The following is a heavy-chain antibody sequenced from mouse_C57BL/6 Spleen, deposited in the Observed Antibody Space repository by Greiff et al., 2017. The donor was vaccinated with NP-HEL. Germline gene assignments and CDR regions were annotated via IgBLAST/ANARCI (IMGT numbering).Heavy chain of an antibody. CDR2: IDPEDGET. J-gene: IGHJ3*01. CDR3: ARKGYYYASFAY. D-gene: IGHD1-1*01. CDR1: GFNIKDYY. Sequence: VQLQQSGAGLVKPGASVKLSCTASGFNIKDYYMHWVKQRTEQGLEWIGRIDPEDGETKYAPQFQGKATITADTSTNTAYLQLSSLTSEDTAVYYCARKGYYYASFAYWGQGTLVTVSA. V-gene: IGHV14-2*01.